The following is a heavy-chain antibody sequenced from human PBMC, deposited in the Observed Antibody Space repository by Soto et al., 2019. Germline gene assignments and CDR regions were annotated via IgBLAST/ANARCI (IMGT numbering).Heavy chain of an antibody. V-gene: IGHV3-21*01. Sequence: EVQLVESGGGLVKPGGSLRLSCAASGFTFSSYSMNWVRQAPGKGLEWVSSISSSSSYIYYADSVKGRFTISRDNAKNSLYLQMNSLSAEDTAVYYCARDTYYYDSSGYHPSDYWGQGTLDTVSS. CDR3: ARDTYYYDSSGYHPSDY. J-gene: IGHJ4*02. D-gene: IGHD3-22*01. CDR2: ISSSSSYI. CDR1: GFTFSSYS.